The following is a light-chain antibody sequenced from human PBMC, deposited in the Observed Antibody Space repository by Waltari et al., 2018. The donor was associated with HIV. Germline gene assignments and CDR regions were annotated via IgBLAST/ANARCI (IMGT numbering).Light chain of an antibody. CDR3: QSYDSSLSGYV. CDR2: DNS. CDR1: SSNIGAGYD. V-gene: IGLV1-40*01. Sequence: QSVLTQPPSVSGAPGQRVTISCTGSSSNIGAGYDIHWYQQLPGTAPNLLIYDNSNRPAGVPDRFSGSKSGTSASLAITGLQAEDEADYYCQSYDSSLSGYVFGTGTKVTVL. J-gene: IGLJ1*01.